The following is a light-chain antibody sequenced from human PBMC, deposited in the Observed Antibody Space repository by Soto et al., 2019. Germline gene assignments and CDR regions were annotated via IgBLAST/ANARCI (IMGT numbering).Light chain of an antibody. CDR2: KAS. CDR3: QQYNSYSPT. Sequence: DIQMTHSPSTLSASVWDRVAITCLASQSISVWLAWYQQKAGKAPNLLIYKASRLESGVPSRFSGSGSETEFTLTISGLQPGDSATYYCQQYNSYSPTFGQGTKVDIK. J-gene: IGKJ1*01. V-gene: IGKV1-5*03. CDR1: QSISVW.